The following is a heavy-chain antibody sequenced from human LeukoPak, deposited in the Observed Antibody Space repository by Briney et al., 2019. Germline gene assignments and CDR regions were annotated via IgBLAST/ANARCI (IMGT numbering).Heavy chain of an antibody. Sequence: GGSLRLSCTASGFTFGDYLMSWFRQAPGKGLEWIGFISGGTTEYAASVKGRFTISGDDSTSIAYLQMNSLTTEDTAVYYCSRGSGWLSVYWGQGTLVTVSS. CDR2: ISGGTT. D-gene: IGHD6-19*01. V-gene: IGHV3-49*03. CDR3: SRGSGWLSVY. CDR1: GFTFGDYL. J-gene: IGHJ4*02.